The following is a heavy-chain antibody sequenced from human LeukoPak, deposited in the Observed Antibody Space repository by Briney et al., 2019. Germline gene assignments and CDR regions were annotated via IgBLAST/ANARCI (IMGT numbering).Heavy chain of an antibody. J-gene: IGHJ4*02. CDR3: AGITMIVDLMDY. CDR2: IYYSGST. V-gene: IGHV4-39*01. Sequence: SETLSLTCTVSGGSISSSSYYWGWIRQPPGKGLEWIGSIYYSGSTYYNPSLKSRVTISVDTSKNQFSLKLSSVTAADTAVYYCAGITMIVDLMDYWGQGTLVTVSS. D-gene: IGHD3-22*01. CDR1: GGSISSSSYY.